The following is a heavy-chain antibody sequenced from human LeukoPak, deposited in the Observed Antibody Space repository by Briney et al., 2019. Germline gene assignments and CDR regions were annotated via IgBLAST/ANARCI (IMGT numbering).Heavy chain of an antibody. CDR2: IYGGGNT. Sequence: GGSLRLSCSFSGLIASSNYMAWVRQAPGKGLQWISFIYGGGNTLYADSVMGRFSISRDNSKTTLYLQMNSLRAEDTAVYYCARDNYILTGYYNAFDIWGQGTLVTVSS. D-gene: IGHD3-9*01. CDR1: GLIASSNY. CDR3: ARDNYILTGYYNAFDI. J-gene: IGHJ3*02. V-gene: IGHV3-53*01.